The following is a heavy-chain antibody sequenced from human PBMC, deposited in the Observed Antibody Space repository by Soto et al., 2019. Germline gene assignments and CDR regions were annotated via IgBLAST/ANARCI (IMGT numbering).Heavy chain of an antibody. J-gene: IGHJ4*02. CDR3: ASLRGRWLDF. Sequence: QLQLQESGPGLVKFSETLSLTCTVSGGSISSSSYYWGWIRQTPGKGLEWIGGVYYNGATYYNPSLKTRVSTSVDTSQTQFSLKLTSVTAADTAFYYCASLRGRWLDFWGQGTLVTVSS. CDR2: VYYNGAT. V-gene: IGHV4-39*01. CDR1: GGSISSSSYY. D-gene: IGHD6-19*01.